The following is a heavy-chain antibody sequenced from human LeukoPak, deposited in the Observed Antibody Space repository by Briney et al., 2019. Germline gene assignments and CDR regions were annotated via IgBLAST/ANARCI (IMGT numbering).Heavy chain of an antibody. CDR1: GYTFTSYG. J-gene: IGHJ4*02. CDR2: ISAYNGNT. V-gene: IGHV1-18*01. Sequence: GASVKVSCKASGYTFTSYGIIWVRQAPGQGLEWMGWISAYNGNTNYAQKLQGRVTMTTDTSTSTAYMELRSLRSDDTAVYYCARRRRSYDSSGQDYWGQGTLVTVSS. D-gene: IGHD3-22*01. CDR3: ARRRRSYDSSGQDY.